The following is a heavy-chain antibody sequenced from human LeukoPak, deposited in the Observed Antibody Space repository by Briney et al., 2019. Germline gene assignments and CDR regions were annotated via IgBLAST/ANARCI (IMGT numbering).Heavy chain of an antibody. CDR1: GYTFTGYY. Sequence: ASVKVSCKASGYTFTGYYMHWVRQAPGQGLEWMGWINPNSGGTNYAQKFQGRVTMTRDTSISTAYMELSRLRSDDTAVYYCARAPRGYCSGGSCYNCWGQGTLVTVSS. D-gene: IGHD2-15*01. CDR3: ARAPRGYCSGGSCYNC. CDR2: INPNSGGT. J-gene: IGHJ4*02. V-gene: IGHV1-2*02.